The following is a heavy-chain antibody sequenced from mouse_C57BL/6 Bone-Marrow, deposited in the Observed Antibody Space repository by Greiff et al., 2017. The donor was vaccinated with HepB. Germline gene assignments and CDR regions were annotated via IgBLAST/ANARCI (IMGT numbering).Heavy chain of an antibody. CDR3: STACYGSSAWFAN. CDR1: GFNFKDDY. J-gene: IGHJ3*01. V-gene: IGHV14-4*01. D-gene: IGHD1-1*01. Sequence: EVQLQQSGAELVRPGASVKLSCTASGFNFKDDYMHWVKQRPEQGLEWIGWIDPENGDTEYASKFQGKATITADTSSNTAYLQLSSLTSEDTAVYYCSTACYGSSAWFANWGQGTLVTVSA. CDR2: IDPENGDT.